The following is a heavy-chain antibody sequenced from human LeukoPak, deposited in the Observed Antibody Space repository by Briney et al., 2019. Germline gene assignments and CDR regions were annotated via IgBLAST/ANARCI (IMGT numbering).Heavy chain of an antibody. CDR2: ISYDGRDQ. J-gene: IGHJ4*02. V-gene: IGHV3-30-3*01. Sequence: PGGSLRLSCAASGFTFDNYAMHWVRQAPGKGGLEWVTMISYDGRDQYYADSVKGRFTISRDNAKNSLYLQMNSLRAEDTAVYYCARVGIQLCVDYWGQGTLVTVSS. D-gene: IGHD5-18*01. CDR3: ARVGIQLCVDY. CDR1: GFTFDNYA.